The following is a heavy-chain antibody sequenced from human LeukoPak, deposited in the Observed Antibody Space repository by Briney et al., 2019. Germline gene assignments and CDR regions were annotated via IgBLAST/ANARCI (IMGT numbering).Heavy chain of an antibody. CDR2: VYESGNT. J-gene: IGHJ4*02. CDR1: GDSVTHSTTW. V-gene: IGHV4-4*02. CDR3: ARGLGYYDFWSGYQYYFDY. Sequence: SETLSLTCDVSGDSVTHSTTWWSWVRQSPGKGLEWIGDVYESGNTNYHPSLRSRAAISKDNSKNQFSLKLSSVTAADTAVYYCARGLGYYDFWSGYQYYFDYWGQGTLVTVSS. D-gene: IGHD3-3*01.